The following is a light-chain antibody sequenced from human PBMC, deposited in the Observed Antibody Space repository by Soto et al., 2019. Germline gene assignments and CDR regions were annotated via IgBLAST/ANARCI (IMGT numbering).Light chain of an antibody. J-gene: IGKJ1*01. CDR1: QSVSSNY. CDR2: GAS. Sequence: EIVLTQSPGTLSLSPGQRATLSCRASQSVSSNYLAWYQQKPGQAPRLLIYGASTRSTGIPDRSRGSGSGTDFTLTINTLEPEDVAVYYCQQYGTSPRTFGQGTKVEIK. CDR3: QQYGTSPRT. V-gene: IGKV3-20*01.